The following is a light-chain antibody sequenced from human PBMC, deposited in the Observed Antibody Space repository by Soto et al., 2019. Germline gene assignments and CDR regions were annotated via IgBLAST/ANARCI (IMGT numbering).Light chain of an antibody. CDR3: QQYGSSFT. J-gene: IGKJ3*01. V-gene: IGKV3-20*01. Sequence: ELVLTQSPGTLSLSPGERATLSCRASQSVSSSYLAWYQQKPGQAPRLLIYGASSRATGITDRFSGSGSGKDFTVTISRLEPEYFAVYYCQQYGSSFTFGPGTKVDIK. CDR1: QSVSSSY. CDR2: GAS.